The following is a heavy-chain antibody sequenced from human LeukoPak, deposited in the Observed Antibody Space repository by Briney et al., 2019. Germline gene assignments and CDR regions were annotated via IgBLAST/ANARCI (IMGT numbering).Heavy chain of an antibody. V-gene: IGHV1-46*02. Sequence: ASVNVSCKASGYTFNNHYMYWVRQAPGQGLEWMGVINPSGGSTSYAQKFQGRVTMTRDTPTRTVYMEVNSLRSEDTAVYYCARQGTYSSAIGMGYWGQGTLVTVSS. J-gene: IGHJ4*02. D-gene: IGHD6-19*01. CDR2: INPSGGST. CDR3: ARQGTYSSAIGMGY. CDR1: GYTFNNHY.